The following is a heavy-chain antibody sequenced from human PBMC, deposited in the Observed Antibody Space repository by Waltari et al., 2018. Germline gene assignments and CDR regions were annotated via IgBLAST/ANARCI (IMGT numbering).Heavy chain of an antibody. CDR3: ATYTPLVPRRLPDVFDI. J-gene: IGHJ3*02. CDR1: GFTFGSFA. D-gene: IGHD3-16*01. Sequence: DVQLLESGGVLVQPGGSLRLSCAASGFTFGSFALIWVRQVSGKGLEWMGIVYPDDSDTRYSPSFEGRVIISADKSINTAYLQWSSLKASDTAMYFCATYTPLVPRRLPDVFDIWGQGTMVLVSS. V-gene: IGHV5-51*01. CDR2: VYPDDSDT.